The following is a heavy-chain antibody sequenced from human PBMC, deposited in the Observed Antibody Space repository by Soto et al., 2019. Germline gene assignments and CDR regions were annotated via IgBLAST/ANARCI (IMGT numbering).Heavy chain of an antibody. Sequence: PGGSLRLSCSASGFTFSGHTMYWVRQTPGKGLEYVSAVGLDGGGAYYADSVRGRFTISRDNSKNTLSLQMSSLRPEDTAVYYCVNDLHTYARCWGQGTPVTVSS. J-gene: IGHJ4*02. CDR2: VGLDGGGA. D-gene: IGHD3-10*02. CDR3: VNDLHTYARC. CDR1: GFTFSGHT. V-gene: IGHV3-64D*06.